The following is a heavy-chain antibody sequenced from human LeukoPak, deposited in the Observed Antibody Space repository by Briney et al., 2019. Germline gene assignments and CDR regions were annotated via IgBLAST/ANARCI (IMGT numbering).Heavy chain of an antibody. CDR1: GGSFYG. CDR2: VIPSLGIT. CDR3: AREETGSSGSYVFDY. V-gene: IGHV1-69*04. J-gene: IGHJ4*02. D-gene: IGHD3-22*01. Sequence: SVKVSCKSSGGSFYGISWVRQAPGQGLEWMARVIPSLGITDYAQNFRGRVTITADKSTSTTYMELSSLRSDDTAIYYCAREETGSSGSYVFDYWGPGALVTVSS.